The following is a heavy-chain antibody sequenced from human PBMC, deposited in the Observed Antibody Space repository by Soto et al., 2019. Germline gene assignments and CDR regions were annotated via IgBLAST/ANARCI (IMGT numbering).Heavy chain of an antibody. CDR1: NYSISSGYY. Sequence: SETLSLTGTVSNYSISSGYYWGWIRQSPGEGLEWIVSMYHSCTTYYNPSLKSRVTISIDTSKNQFSLKLTSVTSADTAVYFCARVAFGPIDYWGQGTLVTVSS. D-gene: IGHD3-16*01. J-gene: IGHJ4*02. CDR3: ARVAFGPIDY. V-gene: IGHV4-38-2*02. CDR2: MYHSCTT.